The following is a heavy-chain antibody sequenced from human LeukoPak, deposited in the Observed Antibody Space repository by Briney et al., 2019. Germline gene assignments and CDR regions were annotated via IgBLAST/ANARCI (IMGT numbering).Heavy chain of an antibody. D-gene: IGHD3-22*01. CDR2: ISAYNGNT. CDR3: ARVIGYDSSGYPLLN. Sequence: ASVKVSCKASGGTFSSYGISWVRQAPGQGLEWMGWISAYNGNTNYAQKLQGRVTMTTDTSTSTAYMELRSLRSDDTAVYYCARVIGYDSSGYPLLNWGQGTLVTVSS. J-gene: IGHJ4*02. CDR1: GGTFSSYG. V-gene: IGHV1-18*01.